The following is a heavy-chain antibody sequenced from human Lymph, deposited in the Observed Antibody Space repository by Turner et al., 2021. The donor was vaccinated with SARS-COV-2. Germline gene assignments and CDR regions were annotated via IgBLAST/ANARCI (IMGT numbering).Heavy chain of an antibody. CDR1: VGTFSSYA. D-gene: IGHD1-20*01. CDR3: ARDVTGPLGY. J-gene: IGHJ4*02. Sequence: QVQLVQSGAEVKNPWSSVKVSCKASVGTFSSYAISWVRQAPGQGLEWMGGIIPMLDIASYAQKFQGRGTITADKSTSTAYMELSSLRSEDTAVYYCARDVTGPLGYWGQGTLVTVSS. V-gene: IGHV1-69*10. CDR2: IIPMLDIA.